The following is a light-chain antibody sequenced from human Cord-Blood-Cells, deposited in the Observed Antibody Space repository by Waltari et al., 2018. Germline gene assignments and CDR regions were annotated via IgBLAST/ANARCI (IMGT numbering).Light chain of an antibody. CDR1: QSISSY. V-gene: IGKV1-39*01. CDR3: QQSYSTPYT. CDR2: AAS. J-gene: IGKJ2*01. Sequence: DIQLTQSPSSLSASVGTRVTTTCRASQSISSYLNWYQQKPGKAPKILIYAASSLQSGVPSRFSGSGSGTDFTLTISSLQPEDFATYYCQQSYSTPYTFGQGTKLEIK.